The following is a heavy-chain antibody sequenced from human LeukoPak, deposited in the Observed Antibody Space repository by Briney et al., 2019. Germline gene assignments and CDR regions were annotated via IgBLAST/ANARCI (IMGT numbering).Heavy chain of an antibody. J-gene: IGHJ5*02. V-gene: IGHV1-3*01. CDR2: INAGNGDT. Sequence: ASVKVSCKASGYTFTSYAMHWVRQAPGQRLEWMGWINAGNGDTKYSQKFQGRVTITRDTSASTAYMELSSLRSEDTAVYYCAREKYGSGSYWFDPWGQGTLVTVSS. CDR1: GYTFTSYA. CDR3: AREKYGSGSYWFDP. D-gene: IGHD3-10*01.